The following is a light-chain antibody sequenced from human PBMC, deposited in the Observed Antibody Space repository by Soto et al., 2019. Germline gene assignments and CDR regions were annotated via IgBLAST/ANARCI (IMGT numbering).Light chain of an antibody. Sequence: DIPMTQSPSSVSASVGDRVTITCRASQGISSWLVWYQQKPGKAPELLIYTASSLQSGVPSRFSGSGSGTDFTLTISSLQPEDSATYYCQQAGSFPPTFGQGTKVEIK. CDR2: TAS. J-gene: IGKJ1*01. CDR3: QQAGSFPPT. V-gene: IGKV1-12*01. CDR1: QGISSW.